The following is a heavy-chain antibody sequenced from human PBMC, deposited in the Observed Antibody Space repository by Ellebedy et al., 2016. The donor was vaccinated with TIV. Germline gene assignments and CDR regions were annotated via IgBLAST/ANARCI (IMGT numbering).Heavy chain of an antibody. CDR1: GYSFTSYW. Sequence: ASVKVSCKGSGYSFTSYWIGWVRQMPGKGLEWMGIIYLGDSDTRYSPSFQGQVTISVDKSISTAYLQWSSLKASDTAMYYCARWGGPGRTRLIDYWGQGTLVTVSS. D-gene: IGHD3-16*01. CDR3: ARWGGPGRTRLIDY. CDR2: IYLGDSDT. V-gene: IGHV5-51*01. J-gene: IGHJ4*02.